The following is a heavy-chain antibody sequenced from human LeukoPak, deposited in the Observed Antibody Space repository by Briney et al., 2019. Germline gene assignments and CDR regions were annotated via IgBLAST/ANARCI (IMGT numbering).Heavy chain of an antibody. CDR2: ISSSSTYI. D-gene: IGHD3-10*01. CDR1: GFTFSSYE. V-gene: IGHV3-21*01. CDR3: ARAVVMVRGGSGYFDL. Sequence: GGSLRLSCAASGFTFSSYEMNWVRQGPGKGLEWVSSISSSSTYINYADSLKGRFTISRDNAEKSLYLQMNSLRDEDTAVYYCARAVVMVRGGSGYFDLWGRGTLVAVSS. J-gene: IGHJ2*01.